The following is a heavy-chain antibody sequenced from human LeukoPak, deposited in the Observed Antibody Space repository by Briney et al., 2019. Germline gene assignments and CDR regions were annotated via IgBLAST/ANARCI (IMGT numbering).Heavy chain of an antibody. CDR1: GGSFSGYY. D-gene: IGHD6-6*01. V-gene: IGHV4-34*01. Sequence: PSETLSLTCAVYGGSFSGYYWSWIRQPPGKGLEWIGEINRSGSTNYNPSLKSRVTISVDTSKNQFSLKLSSVTAADTAVYYCARQNSIADAFDIWGQGTMVTVSS. J-gene: IGHJ3*02. CDR2: INRSGST. CDR3: ARQNSIADAFDI.